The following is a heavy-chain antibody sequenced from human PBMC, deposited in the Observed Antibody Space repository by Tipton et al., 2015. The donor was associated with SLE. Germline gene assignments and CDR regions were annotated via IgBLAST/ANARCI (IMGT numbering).Heavy chain of an antibody. J-gene: IGHJ5*02. D-gene: IGHD2-2*02. CDR2: INHSGST. V-gene: IGHV4-38-2*02. CDR3: ARGRGYCSSTSCYTGRNWFDP. CDR1: GYSISSGYY. Sequence: TLSLTCTVSGYSISSGYYWGWIRQPPGKGLEWIGSINHSGSTNYNPSLKSRVTISVDTSKNQFSLKLSSVTAADTAVYYCARGRGYCSSTSCYTGRNWFDPWGQGTLVTVSS.